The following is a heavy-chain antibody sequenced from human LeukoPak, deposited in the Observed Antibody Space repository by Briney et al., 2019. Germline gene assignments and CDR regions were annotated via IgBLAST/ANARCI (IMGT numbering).Heavy chain of an antibody. Sequence: GGSLRLSCAASGFTFSAYEMNWVRQAPGMGLEWVSYISGSGSPTFYADSVKGRFTISRDNAKNSLYLQMNSLRAEDTAVYYCARDLRVTMNGGGAHWGQGTLVSVSS. CDR1: GFTFSAYE. V-gene: IGHV3-48*03. J-gene: IGHJ4*02. CDR3: ARDLRVTMNGGGAH. CDR2: ISGSGSPT. D-gene: IGHD3-10*01.